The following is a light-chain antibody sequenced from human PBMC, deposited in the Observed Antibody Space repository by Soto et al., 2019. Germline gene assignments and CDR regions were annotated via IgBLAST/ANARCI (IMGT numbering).Light chain of an antibody. CDR2: GAS. Sequence: EIVMTQSPATLSVSPGERATLSCRASQSVSSNLAWFQQKPGQAPRLLIYGASTRATGIPARFSGSGSGTQFTLTITSLQSEDFAFYYCQHYKNWPYTFGEGTKLEIK. CDR1: QSVSSN. J-gene: IGKJ2*01. V-gene: IGKV3-15*01. CDR3: QHYKNWPYT.